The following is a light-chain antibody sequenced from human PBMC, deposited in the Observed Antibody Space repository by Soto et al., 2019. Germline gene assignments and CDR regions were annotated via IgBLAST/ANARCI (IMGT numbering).Light chain of an antibody. CDR2: EVN. V-gene: IGLV2-14*01. J-gene: IGLJ2*01. CDR3: SSFGSSNTYVI. CDR1: SRDIGSYNY. Sequence: QSALTQPASVSGSPGQSITIFCTGTSRDIGSYNYVSWYQQHPNKAPKLVIYEVNYRPSGVSNRFSGSKSGNTASLTISGLQPDDEADYYCSSFGSSNTYVIFGGGTKVTVL.